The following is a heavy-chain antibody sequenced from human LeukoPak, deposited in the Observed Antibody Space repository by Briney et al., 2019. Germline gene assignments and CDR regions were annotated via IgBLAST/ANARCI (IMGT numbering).Heavy chain of an antibody. J-gene: IGHJ4*02. CDR2: INPNSGGT. D-gene: IGHD6-13*01. V-gene: IGHV1-2*02. CDR1: GYTFTGYY. CDR3: ARGGYSQYYFDY. Sequence: GASVKVSCKASGYTFTGYYMHWVRQAPGQGLEWMGWINPNSGGTNYAQKFQGRVTITADESTSTAYMELSSLRSEDTAVYYCARGGYSQYYFDYWGQGTLVTVSS.